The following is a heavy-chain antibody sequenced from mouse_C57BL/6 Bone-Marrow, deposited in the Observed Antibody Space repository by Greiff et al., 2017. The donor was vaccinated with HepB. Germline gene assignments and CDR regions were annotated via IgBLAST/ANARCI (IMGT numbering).Heavy chain of an antibody. CDR3: ARKGDKWYFDV. CDR2: IYPGDGDT. V-gene: IGHV1-82*01. CDR1: GYAFSSSW. J-gene: IGHJ1*03. Sequence: VMLVESGPELVKPGASVKISCKASGYAFSSSWMNWVKQRPGKGLEWIGRIYPGDGDTNYNGKFKGKATLTADKSSSTAYMQLSSLTSEDSAVYFCARKGDKWYFDVWGTGTTVTVSS.